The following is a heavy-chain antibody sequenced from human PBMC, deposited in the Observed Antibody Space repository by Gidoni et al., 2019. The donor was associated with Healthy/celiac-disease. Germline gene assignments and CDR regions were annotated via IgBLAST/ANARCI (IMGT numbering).Heavy chain of an antibody. CDR3: AKTKRITIFGVVGGGFDP. Sequence: EVQLLESVGGLVQPGGSLRLYCAASGFTFSRYAISWVRQAPGKGLELVSAISGSGGSTYYADSVKGRFTISRDNSKNTLYLQMNSLRAEDTAVYYCAKTKRITIFGVVGGGFDPWGQGTLVTVSS. CDR1: GFTFSRYA. D-gene: IGHD3-3*01. J-gene: IGHJ5*02. V-gene: IGHV3-23*01. CDR2: ISGSGGST.